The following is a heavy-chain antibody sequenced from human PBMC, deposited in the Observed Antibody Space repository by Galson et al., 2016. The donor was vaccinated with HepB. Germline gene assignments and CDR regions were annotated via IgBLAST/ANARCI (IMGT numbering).Heavy chain of an antibody. J-gene: IGHJ4*02. CDR2: MSDDGSHE. Sequence: SLRLSCAASGFTFSSYSMHWVRQAPGKGLEWVAVMSDDGSHEYYADSVKGRFTISRDNSKNTLYLQMNSLRLEDTAMYYCAKVGSISARPDYFDSWGQGTLVTVSS. D-gene: IGHD6-6*01. CDR3: AKVGSISARPDYFDS. V-gene: IGHV3-30*04. CDR1: GFTFSSYS.